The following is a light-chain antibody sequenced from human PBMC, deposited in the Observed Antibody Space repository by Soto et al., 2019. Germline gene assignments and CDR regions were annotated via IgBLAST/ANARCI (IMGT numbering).Light chain of an antibody. Sequence: QSALTQPASVSGSPGQSITISCNGTSSDVGAYNYVSWYQQLPDKAPKLMIYDVTYRPSGVSNRFSGSKSGNTASLTISGLQAEDEADYFCSSYTTSSTLVFGGGTKVTVL. J-gene: IGLJ3*02. CDR1: SSDVGAYNY. CDR2: DVT. CDR3: SSYTTSSTLV. V-gene: IGLV2-14*03.